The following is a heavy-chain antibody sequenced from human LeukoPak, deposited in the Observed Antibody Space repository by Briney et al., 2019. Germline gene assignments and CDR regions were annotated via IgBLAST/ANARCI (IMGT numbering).Heavy chain of an antibody. Sequence: KPGASVKVSCKASGYTFTGYYMHWVRQAPGQGLEWMGRINPNSGGTNYAQKFQGRVTMTRDTSISTAYMELSRLRSDDTAVYYCAMNSGSYNPLDYWGQGTLVTVSS. J-gene: IGHJ4*02. D-gene: IGHD1-26*01. CDR2: INPNSGGT. CDR3: AMNSGSYNPLDY. CDR1: GYTFTGYY. V-gene: IGHV1-2*06.